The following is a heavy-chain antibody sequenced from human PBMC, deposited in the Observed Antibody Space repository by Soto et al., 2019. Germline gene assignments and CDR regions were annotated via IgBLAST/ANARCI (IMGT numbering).Heavy chain of an antibody. J-gene: IGHJ6*02. CDR3: ARARQFSQPRGGMDV. CDR1: GFTFSSYA. Sequence: EVQLLESGGGLVRPGGSLRLSCAASGFTFSSYAMNWVRQAPGKGLEWVSAISGTGYNTYYADSLKGRFTISRDNSKNTRSLQMNSLRAEDTAVYYCARARQFSQPRGGMDVWGQGTTVTVSS. D-gene: IGHD3-10*01. V-gene: IGHV3-23*01. CDR2: ISGTGYNT.